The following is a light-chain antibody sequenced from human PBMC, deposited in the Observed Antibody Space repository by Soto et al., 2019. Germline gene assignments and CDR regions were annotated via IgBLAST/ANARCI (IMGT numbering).Light chain of an antibody. CDR1: HDISSW. CDR2: AAS. V-gene: IGKV1-12*01. J-gene: IGKJ5*01. CDR3: QQAYSFPLT. Sequence: DIQMTQSPSSVSASVGDRVSITCRASHDISSWVAWYQRKAGKAPELLIYAASRLQRGVPSRFSGGGSGTDYTLTINSLQPEDFATYYCQQAYSFPLTFGQGTRLEIK.